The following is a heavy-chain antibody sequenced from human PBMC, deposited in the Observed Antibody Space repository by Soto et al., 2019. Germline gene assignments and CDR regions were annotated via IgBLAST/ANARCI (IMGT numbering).Heavy chain of an antibody. Sequence: QVQLVESGGGVVQPGRSLRLSCAGSGFTFSNYGLHWVRQAPGKGLEWVAVISYDGSHKYYADSVKGRFTISRDNSNNMLYRQMDSRRAEDTAVYYCAKDGAPRYCSRSSCHPAGAYWGQGTLVTVSS. CDR2: ISYDGSHK. D-gene: IGHD2-15*01. J-gene: IGHJ4*02. CDR1: GFTFSNYG. CDR3: AKDGAPRYCSRSSCHPAGAY. V-gene: IGHV3-30*18.